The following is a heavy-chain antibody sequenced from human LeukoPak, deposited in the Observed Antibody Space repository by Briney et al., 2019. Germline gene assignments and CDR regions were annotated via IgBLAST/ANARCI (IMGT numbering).Heavy chain of an antibody. Sequence: SETLSLTCTVSGGSNSSYYWSWIRQPPGKGLEWIGYIYYSGSTNYNPSLKSRVTISVDTSKNQFSLKLSSVTAADTAVYYCARHRKPPLRQPLLYLNAYWGQGTLVTVSS. D-gene: IGHD2-2*02. CDR2: IYYSGST. V-gene: IGHV4-59*08. CDR3: ARHRKPPLRQPLLYLNAY. CDR1: GGSNSSYY. J-gene: IGHJ4*02.